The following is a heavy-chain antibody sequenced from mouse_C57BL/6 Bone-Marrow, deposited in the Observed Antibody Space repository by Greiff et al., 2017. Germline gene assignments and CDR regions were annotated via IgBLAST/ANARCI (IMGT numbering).Heavy chain of an antibody. D-gene: IGHD1-1*01. CDR2: IYPRSGNT. V-gene: IGHV1-81*01. Sequence: QVQLQQSGAELARPGASVKLSCKASGYTFTSYGISWVKQRTGQGLEWIGEIYPRSGNTYYNEKFKGKATLTADKSSSTAYMELRSLTLEDSAVYCCARPGSSYFYYAMDYWGQGTSVTVSS. CDR1: GYTFTSYG. CDR3: ARPGSSYFYYAMDY. J-gene: IGHJ4*01.